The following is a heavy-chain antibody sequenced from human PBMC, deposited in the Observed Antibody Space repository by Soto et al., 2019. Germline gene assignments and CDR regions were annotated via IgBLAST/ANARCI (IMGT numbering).Heavy chain of an antibody. V-gene: IGHV3-33*01. J-gene: IGHJ4*02. CDR2: IWYDGSNK. CDR1: GFTFSSYG. Sequence: QVQLVESGGGVVQPGRSLRLSCAASGFTFSSYGMHWVRQAPGKGLEWVAVIWYDGSNKYYADSVKGRFTIPRDNSKNTLYLQMNSLRAEDTAVYYCARHGDYCDYWGQGTLVTVSS. CDR3: ARHGDYCDY. D-gene: IGHD4-17*01.